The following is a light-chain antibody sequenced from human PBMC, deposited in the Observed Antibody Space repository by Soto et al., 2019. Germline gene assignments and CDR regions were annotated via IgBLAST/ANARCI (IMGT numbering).Light chain of an antibody. CDR1: QSISSW. V-gene: IGKV1-5*01. Sequence: DIQMTQSPSTLSASVGDRVTITCRASQSISSWLAWYQQKPGKAPKLLIYAACSLESGVPSSFSGSGSGTQFTLTTSILQPDDFATYYCQQYNSYSWTFGQGTKVEIK. CDR3: QQYNSYSWT. CDR2: AAC. J-gene: IGKJ1*01.